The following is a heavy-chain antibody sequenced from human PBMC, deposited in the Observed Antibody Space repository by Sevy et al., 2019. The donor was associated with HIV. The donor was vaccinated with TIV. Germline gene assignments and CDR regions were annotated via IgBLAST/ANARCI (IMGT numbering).Heavy chain of an antibody. CDR1: GFTFDDYA. Sequence: YLRLSCTTSGFTFDDYAMSWFRQAPGKGLEWVAFITRNSYEAYGGTTEYAASVKGRFIISRDDSKSIAYLQMNSLKTEDTAVYYCSRGLATADTPEYYFDYWGQGNLVTVSS. V-gene: IGHV3-49*03. CDR2: ITRNSYEAYGGTT. CDR3: SRGLATADTPEYYFDY. J-gene: IGHJ4*02. D-gene: IGHD5-12*01.